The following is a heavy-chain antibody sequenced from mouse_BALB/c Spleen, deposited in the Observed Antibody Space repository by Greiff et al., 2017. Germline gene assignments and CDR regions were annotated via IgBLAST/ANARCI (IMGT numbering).Heavy chain of an antibody. V-gene: IGHV5-12-1*01. CDR3: ARGITTAFAY. J-gene: IGHJ3*01. Sequence: EVMLVESGGGLVKPGGSLKLSCAASGFAFSSYDMSWVRQTPEKRLEWVAYISSGGGSTYYPDTVKGRFTISRDNAKNTLYLQMSSLKSEDTAMYYCARGITTAFAYWGQGTLVTVSA. D-gene: IGHD1-2*01. CDR1: GFAFSSYD. CDR2: ISSGGGST.